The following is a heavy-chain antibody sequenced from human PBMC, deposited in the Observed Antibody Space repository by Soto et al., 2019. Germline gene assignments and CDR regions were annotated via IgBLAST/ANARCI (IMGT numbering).Heavy chain of an antibody. D-gene: IGHD2-2*02. CDR2: IYYSGST. Sequence: LSLTCTVSGGSISRSTYYWGWIRQPPGKGLEWIGSIYYSGSTYYRPSLKSRVTISVDTSKNQFSLKLSSVTAADTAVYYCARQVPAAIRLGWFDPWGQGTLVTVSS. CDR1: GGSISRSTYY. J-gene: IGHJ5*02. CDR3: ARQVPAAIRLGWFDP. V-gene: IGHV4-39*01.